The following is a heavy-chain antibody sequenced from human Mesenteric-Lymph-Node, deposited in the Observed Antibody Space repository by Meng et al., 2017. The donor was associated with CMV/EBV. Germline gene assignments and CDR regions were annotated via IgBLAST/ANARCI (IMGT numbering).Heavy chain of an antibody. CDR2: INNSGST. J-gene: IGHJ5*02. CDR3: ARSHPYCSSTSCYPNWFDP. CDR1: GGSFSGYY. Sequence: SETLSLTCAVYGGSFSGYYWSWIRQPPGKGLEWIGEINNSGSTNYNPSLKSRVTISVDTSKNQFSLKLSSVTAADTAVYYCARSHPYCSSTSCYPNWFDPWGQGTLVTVSS. V-gene: IGHV4-34*01. D-gene: IGHD2-2*01.